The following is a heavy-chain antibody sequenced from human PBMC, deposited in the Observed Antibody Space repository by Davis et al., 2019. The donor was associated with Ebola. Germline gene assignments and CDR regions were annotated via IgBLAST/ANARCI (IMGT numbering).Heavy chain of an antibody. D-gene: IGHD6-13*01. CDR3: ARRKQQEWDY. J-gene: IGHJ4*02. CDR1: GYLFPRYW. Sequence: CESLKAPRHGPGYLFPRYWIVRVRQMPGKGLEWLGIIYPGDSDTRYSPSFQGQFTISADKSISTAYLQWSSLKASDTAMYYCARRKQQEWDYWGQGTLVTVSS. V-gene: IGHV5-51*01. CDR2: IYPGDSDT.